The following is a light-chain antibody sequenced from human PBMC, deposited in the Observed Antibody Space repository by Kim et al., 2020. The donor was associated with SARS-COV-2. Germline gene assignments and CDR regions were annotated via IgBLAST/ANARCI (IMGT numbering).Light chain of an antibody. CDR2: GAS. V-gene: IGKV3-20*01. CDR3: QQYGSSLCT. J-gene: IGKJ2*02. CDR1: QSVSSSY. Sequence: IVLTQSPGTLSLSPGERATLSCRASQSVSSSYLAWYQQKPGQAPRLLIYGASSRATGIPDRFSGSGSGTDFTLTISRLEPEDFAVYYCQQYGSSLCTFGQGTKLEI.